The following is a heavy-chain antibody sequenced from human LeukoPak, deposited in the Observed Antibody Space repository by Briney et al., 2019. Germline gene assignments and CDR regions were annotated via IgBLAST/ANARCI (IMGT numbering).Heavy chain of an antibody. CDR2: IYYSGST. CDR1: GGSISSSSYY. J-gene: IGHJ4*02. D-gene: IGHD5-18*01. CDR3: ARDSGSGYSYKYFDY. Sequence: SETLSLTCTVSGGSISSSSYYWGWIRQPPGKGPEWIGSIYYSGSTYYNPSLKSRVTISVDTSKNQFSLKLSSVTAADTAVYYCARDSGSGYSYKYFDYWGQGTLVTVSS. V-gene: IGHV4-39*07.